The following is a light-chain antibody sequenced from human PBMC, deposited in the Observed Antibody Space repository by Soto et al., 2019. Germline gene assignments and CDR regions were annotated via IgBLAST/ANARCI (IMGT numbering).Light chain of an antibody. CDR3: QSYDGNNVL. J-gene: IGLJ2*01. V-gene: IGLV6-57*04. CDR2: EDN. Sequence: NFMVTQPHSVSESPGKTVIISCTRSSGSVASNYVQWYQQRPGSAPTTVIYEDNQRPSGVPDRFSGSVDSSSNSASLTISGLKTEDEADYYCQSYDGNNVLFGGGTKVTVL. CDR1: SGSVASNY.